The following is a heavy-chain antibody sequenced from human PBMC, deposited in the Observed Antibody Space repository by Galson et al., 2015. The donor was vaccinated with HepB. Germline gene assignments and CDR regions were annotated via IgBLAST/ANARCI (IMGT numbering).Heavy chain of an antibody. D-gene: IGHD2-2*01. V-gene: IGHV3-48*01. CDR2: ISSSSSTI. CDR1: GFTFSSYS. Sequence: SLRLSCAASGFTFSSYSMNWVRQAPGKGLEWVSYISSSSSTIYYADSVKGRFTISRDNAKNSLYLQMNSLRAEDTAVYYCARADIVVVPAASTVGNYYYYYMDVWGKGTTVTVSS. CDR3: ARADIVVVPAASTVGNYYYYYMDV. J-gene: IGHJ6*03.